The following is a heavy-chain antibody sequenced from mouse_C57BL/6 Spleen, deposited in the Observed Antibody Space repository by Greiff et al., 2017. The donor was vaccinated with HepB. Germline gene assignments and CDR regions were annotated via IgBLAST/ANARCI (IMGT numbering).Heavy chain of an antibody. CDR3: ARSEGYDAMDY. Sequence: QVQLQQSGAELVRPGTSVKVSCKASGYAFTNYLIEWVKQRPGQGLEWIGVINPGSGGTNYNEKFKGKAKLTADKSSSTAYMQLSSLTSEDSAVYFCARSEGYDAMDYWGQGTSVTVSS. CDR2: INPGSGGT. V-gene: IGHV1-54*01. CDR1: GYAFTNYL. J-gene: IGHJ4*01.